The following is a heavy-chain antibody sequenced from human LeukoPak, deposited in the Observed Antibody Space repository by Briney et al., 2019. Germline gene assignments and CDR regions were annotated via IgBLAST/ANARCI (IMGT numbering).Heavy chain of an antibody. CDR1: GGSISSYY. D-gene: IGHD5-18*01. J-gene: IGHJ5*02. Sequence: SETLSLTCTVSGGSISSYYWSWIRQPPGKGLEWSGYIYYSGSTNYNPSLKSRVTISVDTSKNQFSLKLSSVTAADTAVYYWARAVLGGYGYDNWFDPWGQGTLVTVSS. V-gene: IGHV4-59*01. CDR3: ARAVLGGYGYDNWFDP. CDR2: IYYSGST.